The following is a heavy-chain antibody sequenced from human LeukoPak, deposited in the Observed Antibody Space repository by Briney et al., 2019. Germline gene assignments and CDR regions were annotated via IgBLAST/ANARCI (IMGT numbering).Heavy chain of an antibody. Sequence: GGSLRLSCAASKFTFSNFWMSWVRQAPGKGLEWVATIKQDGSEIYYVDSVKGRFTISRDNAENSLYLQMSSLRAEDTAVYYCARELWIATWFDPCGQRSLVTVSP. CDR3: ARELWIATWFDP. CDR2: IKQDGSEI. J-gene: IGHJ5*01. D-gene: IGHD5-24*01. V-gene: IGHV3-7*01. CDR1: KFTFSNFW.